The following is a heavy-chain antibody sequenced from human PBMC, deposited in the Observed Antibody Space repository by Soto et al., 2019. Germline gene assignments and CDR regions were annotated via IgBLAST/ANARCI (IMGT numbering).Heavy chain of an antibody. D-gene: IGHD3-22*01. CDR1: GYDFNSYG. V-gene: IGHV1-18*01. CDR3: ARGGYYDSSGSRNYHYYGMNV. Sequence: QAQLVQSGAEVKKPGASVKVSCKASGYDFNSYGITWVRQAHGQGLEWLGWISPYSDDTKYAQKLHGRVTVTMERSSRTVYMELRRLRSNDTAIYYCARGGYYDSSGSRNYHYYGMNVWGQGTTVTVSS. CDR2: ISPYSDDT. J-gene: IGHJ6*02.